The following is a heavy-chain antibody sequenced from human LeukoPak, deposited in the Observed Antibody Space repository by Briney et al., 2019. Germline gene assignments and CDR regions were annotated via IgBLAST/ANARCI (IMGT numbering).Heavy chain of an antibody. J-gene: IGHJ3*02. D-gene: IGHD1-26*01. Sequence: GASVKVSCKASEYTFTNHYMHWVRQAPGQGLEWMGIINPSGGSSSYAHKYQGRVTMSRDNSTSTVYMELSSLKSEDTAVYYCARVESGKHSGSSQDAFDIWGQGTMVTVSS. CDR3: ARVESGKHSGSSQDAFDI. V-gene: IGHV1-46*01. CDR2: INPSGGSS. CDR1: EYTFTNHY.